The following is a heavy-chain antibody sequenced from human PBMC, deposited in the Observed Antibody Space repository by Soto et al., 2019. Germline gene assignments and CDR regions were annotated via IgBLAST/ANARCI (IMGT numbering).Heavy chain of an antibody. CDR3: AKGSMFLLDY. CDR1: GFTFSSYG. D-gene: IGHD3-10*02. CDR2: ISYDGSNK. Sequence: SLRLSCAASGFTFSSYGMHWVRQAPGKGLEWVAVISYDGSNKYYADSVKGRFTISRDNSKNTLYLQMNSLRAEDTAVYYCAKGSMFLLDYWGQGTLVTVSS. V-gene: IGHV3-30*18. J-gene: IGHJ4*02.